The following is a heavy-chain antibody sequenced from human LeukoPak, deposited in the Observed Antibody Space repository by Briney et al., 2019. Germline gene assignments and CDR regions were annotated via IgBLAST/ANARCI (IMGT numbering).Heavy chain of an antibody. CDR1: GASISSQY. D-gene: IGHD5-18*01. J-gene: IGHJ4*02. CDR2: VHYGGST. CDR3: ARSEGGGYSAQLEY. Sequence: PSETLSLPCTVSGASISSQYWSWIRQSPAKGLEWIGNVHYGGSTNYNPSFGSRLAISMLPSENQFSLMLSFVTSADTALYYCARSEGGGYSAQLEYWGQGTLVTGS. V-gene: IGHV4-59*11.